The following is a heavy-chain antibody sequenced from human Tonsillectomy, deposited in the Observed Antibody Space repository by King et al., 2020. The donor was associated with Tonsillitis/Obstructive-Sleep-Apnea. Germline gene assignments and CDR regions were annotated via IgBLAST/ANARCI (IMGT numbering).Heavy chain of an antibody. J-gene: IGHJ3*02. CDR1: GFTFSSYE. CDR2: ISSSGSTI. V-gene: IGHV3-48*03. D-gene: IGHD6-19*01. Sequence: VQLVESGGGLVQPGGSLRLSCAASGFTFSSYEMNWVRQAPGKGLEWVSYISSSGSTIYYADSVKGRFTISRDNAKNSLYLQMNSLRAEDTAVYYCAGDPPRAPYSSGWYGAFDIWGQGTMVTVSS. CDR3: AGDPPRAPYSSGWYGAFDI.